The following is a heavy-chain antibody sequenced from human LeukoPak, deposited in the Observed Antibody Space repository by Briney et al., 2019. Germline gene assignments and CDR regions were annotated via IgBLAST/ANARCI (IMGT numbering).Heavy chain of an antibody. Sequence: GGSLRLSCAASGFTFSSYAMSWVRQAPGKGLEWVSAISGSGGSTYYADSVKGRFTISRDNSKNTLYLQMNSLRAEDTAVYYCAKGEGTIVGATTGAFDIWGQGTMVTVSS. V-gene: IGHV3-23*01. J-gene: IGHJ3*02. CDR2: ISGSGGST. CDR3: AKGEGTIVGATTGAFDI. CDR1: GFTFSSYA. D-gene: IGHD1-26*01.